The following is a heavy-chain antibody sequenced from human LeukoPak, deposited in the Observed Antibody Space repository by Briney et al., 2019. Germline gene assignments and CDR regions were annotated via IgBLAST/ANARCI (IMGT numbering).Heavy chain of an antibody. CDR1: GGSFSGYY. D-gene: IGHD6-19*01. J-gene: IGHJ4*02. CDR2: INHSGST. Sequence: SETLSLTGAVYGGSFSGYYWSWIRQPPGKGLEWIGEINHSGSTNYNSSLKSRVTISVDTSKNQFSLKLSSVTAADTAVYYCARTLIAVAFDYWGQGTLVTVSS. CDR3: ARTLIAVAFDY. V-gene: IGHV4-34*01.